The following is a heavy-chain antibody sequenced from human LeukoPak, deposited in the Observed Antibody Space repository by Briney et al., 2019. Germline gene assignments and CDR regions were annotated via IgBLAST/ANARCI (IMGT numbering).Heavy chain of an antibody. Sequence: SETLSLTCTVSGGSISSSSYYWGWLRQPPGKGLEWIGSIYYSGSTYYNPSLKSRVTISVDTSKNQFSLKLSSVTAADTAVYYCARQSPLHNWFDPWGQGTLVTVSS. V-gene: IGHV4-39*01. CDR1: GGSISSSSYY. J-gene: IGHJ5*02. CDR2: IYYSGST. CDR3: ARQSPLHNWFDP. D-gene: IGHD2-15*01.